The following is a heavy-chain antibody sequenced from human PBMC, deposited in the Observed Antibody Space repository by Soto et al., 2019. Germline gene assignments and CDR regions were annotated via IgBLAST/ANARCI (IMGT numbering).Heavy chain of an antibody. CDR2: TYIGGST. Sequence: GGSLRLSCASSGFTFSTYNMNLVRQAPGKGLEWVSVTYIGGSTYYADSVKGRFTISRDNSKNTLSLQMNSLRAEDTAVYYCARDRSQAGMDVWGQGTTVTVSS. D-gene: IGHD1-26*01. CDR1: GFTFSTYN. J-gene: IGHJ6*02. CDR3: ARDRSQAGMDV. V-gene: IGHV3-66*01.